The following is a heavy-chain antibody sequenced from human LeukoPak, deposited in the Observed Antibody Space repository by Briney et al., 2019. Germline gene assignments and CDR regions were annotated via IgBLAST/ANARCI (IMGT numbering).Heavy chain of an antibody. CDR1: GFTFRTYA. CDR2: ISGSGGST. J-gene: IGHJ5*02. CDR3: AKDPVVGARGWFDP. Sequence: GGSLRLSCAASGFTFRTYAMSWVRQAPRRGLEWVSAISGSGGSTYYADSVKGRFTISRDNSKNTLYLQMNSLRAEDTAVYYCAKDPVVGARGWFDPWGQGTLVTVSS. D-gene: IGHD1-26*01. V-gene: IGHV3-23*01.